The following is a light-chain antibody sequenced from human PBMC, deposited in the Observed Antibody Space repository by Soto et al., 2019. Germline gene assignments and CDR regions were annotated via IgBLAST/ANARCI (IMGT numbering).Light chain of an antibody. J-gene: IGLJ1*01. CDR3: VSYTSSTTYV. CDR1: TSDVGGYNL. V-gene: IGLV2-14*03. Sequence: QSVLTQPASVSGSPGQSITISCSGTTSDVGGYNLVSWYQQHTAKAPKLLIYDVANRPSGVSNRFSGSKSGSTASLIISRLQTEDEADYYCVSYTSSTTYVFGTGTKLTVL. CDR2: DVA.